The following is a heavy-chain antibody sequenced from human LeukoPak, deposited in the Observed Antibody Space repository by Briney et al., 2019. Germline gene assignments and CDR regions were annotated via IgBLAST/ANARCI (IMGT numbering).Heavy chain of an antibody. CDR1: GGTFSSYA. D-gene: IGHD4-11*01. J-gene: IGHJ3*02. V-gene: IGHV1-69*05. CDR2: IIPIFGTA. Sequence: ASVKVSCKASGGTFSSYAISWVRQAPGQGLEWMGGIIPIFGTANYAQKFQGRVTITTDESTSTAYMELSSLRSEDTAVYYCARSPMTTVTTHDAFDIWGQGTMVTVSS. CDR3: ARSPMTTVTTHDAFDI.